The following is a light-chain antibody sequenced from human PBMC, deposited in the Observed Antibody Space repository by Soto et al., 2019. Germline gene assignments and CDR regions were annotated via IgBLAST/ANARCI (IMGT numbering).Light chain of an antibody. CDR2: EVS. Sequence: QSALTQPPSVSGSPGQSVTISCTGTSSDVGSYNRVSWYQQPPGTAPKLMIFEVSNRPSGVPDRFSGSKSGNTASLTISGLQAEYESAYYCSSYTTSSTYVFGTGTKLTVL. V-gene: IGLV2-18*02. CDR1: SSDVGSYNR. J-gene: IGLJ1*01. CDR3: SSYTTSSTYV.